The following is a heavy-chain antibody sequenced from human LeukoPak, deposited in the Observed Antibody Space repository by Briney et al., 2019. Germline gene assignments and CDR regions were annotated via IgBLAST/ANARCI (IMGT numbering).Heavy chain of an antibody. CDR1: GGSISSSNW. CDR3: ARGSPQLVFQNYYFDY. Sequence: PSGTLSFTCAVSGGSISSSNWWSWVRQPPGKGLEWIGEIYHSGSTNYNPSLKSRVTISVDKSKNQFSLKLSSVTAADTAVYYCARGSPQLVFQNYYFDYWGQGTLVTVSS. D-gene: IGHD6-13*01. V-gene: IGHV4-4*02. CDR2: IYHSGST. J-gene: IGHJ4*02.